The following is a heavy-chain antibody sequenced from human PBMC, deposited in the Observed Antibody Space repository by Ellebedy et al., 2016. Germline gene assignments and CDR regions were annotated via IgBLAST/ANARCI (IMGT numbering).Heavy chain of an antibody. CDR2: INSGGAT. V-gene: IGHV3-53*01. J-gene: IGHJ3*01. Sequence: GGSLRLSXAASGFSVSSNDMFWVRQRPGKGLECVSLINSGGATYYADSVEGRFTISRDTSMNRLYLHMSVLEGGDTALYYCVTRLNGAFDFWGQGTMVSVSS. CDR1: GFSVSSND. CDR3: VTRLNGAFDF.